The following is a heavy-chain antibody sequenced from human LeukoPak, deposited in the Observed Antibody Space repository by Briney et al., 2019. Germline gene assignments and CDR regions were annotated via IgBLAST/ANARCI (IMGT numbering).Heavy chain of an antibody. J-gene: IGHJ4*02. D-gene: IGHD1-26*01. V-gene: IGHV3-23*01. CDR1: GFTFSTYD. CDR2: ISGSGGST. CDR3: AKDSSSGTYFDY. Sequence: GGSLRLSCAVSGFTFSTYDMSWVRQAPGKGLEWVSAISGSGGSTYYADSVKGRFTISRDNSKNTLYLQLKSLSAEDTAVYYCAKDSSSGTYFDYWGQGTPVTVSS.